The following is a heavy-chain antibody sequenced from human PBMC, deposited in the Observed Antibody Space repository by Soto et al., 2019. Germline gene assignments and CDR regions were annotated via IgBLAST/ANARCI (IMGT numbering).Heavy chain of an antibody. CDR3: ASNTVTTPYYYYYYMDV. V-gene: IGHV4-59*08. J-gene: IGHJ6*03. Sequence: SETLSLTCTVSGGSISSYYWSWIRQPPGKGLEWIGYIYYSGSTNYNPSLKSRVTISVDTSKNQFSLKLSSVTAADTAVYYCASNTVTTPYYYYYYMDVWGKGTTVTVSS. CDR2: IYYSGST. CDR1: GGSISSYY. D-gene: IGHD4-17*01.